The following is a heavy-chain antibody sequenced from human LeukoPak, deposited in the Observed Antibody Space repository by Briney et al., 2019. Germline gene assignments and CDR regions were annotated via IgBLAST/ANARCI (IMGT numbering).Heavy chain of an antibody. J-gene: IGHJ1*01. D-gene: IGHD2-2*02. CDR3: TRNLVVVPAAIPQYFQH. CDR2: IRSKAYGGTT. V-gene: IGHV3-49*04. Sequence: GGSLRLSCTASGFTFGDYAMSWVRQAPGKGLEWVGFIRSKAYGGTTEYAASVKGRFTISRDDSKSIAYLQMNSLKTEDTAVYYCTRNLVVVPAAIPQYFQHWGQGTLVTVSS. CDR1: GFTFGDYA.